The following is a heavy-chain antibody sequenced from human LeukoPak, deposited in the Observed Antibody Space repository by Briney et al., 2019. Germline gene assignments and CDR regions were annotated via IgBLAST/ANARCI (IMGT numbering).Heavy chain of an antibody. J-gene: IGHJ6*04. CDR3: ARVEVVWFGEFIYYYYYSMDV. CDR1: GFTFSSYG. V-gene: IGHV3-30*03. D-gene: IGHD3-10*01. CDR2: ISYDGSNK. Sequence: GGSLRLSCAASGFTFSSYGMRWVRQAPGKGLEWVAVISYDGSNKYYADSVKGRFTISRDKSKNTLYLQMNRLRAEDTAVYDCARVEVVWFGEFIYYYYYSMDVWGKGTTVTVSS.